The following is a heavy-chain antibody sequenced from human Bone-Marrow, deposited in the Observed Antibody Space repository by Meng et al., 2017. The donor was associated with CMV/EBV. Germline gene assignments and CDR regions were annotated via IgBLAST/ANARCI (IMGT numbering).Heavy chain of an antibody. V-gene: IGHV3-7*01. CDR2: IKQYGSEK. J-gene: IGHJ5*02. D-gene: IGHD2-21*02. Sequence: GESLKISCAASGFTFSRYWMSWVRQAPGKGLEWVANIKQYGSEKYYVDSVKGRFTISRDNAKNSLHLQMNSLRAEETAVYYCAKSNRGDHFDTWGQGTLVTVSS. CDR1: GFTFSRYW. CDR3: AKSNRGDHFDT.